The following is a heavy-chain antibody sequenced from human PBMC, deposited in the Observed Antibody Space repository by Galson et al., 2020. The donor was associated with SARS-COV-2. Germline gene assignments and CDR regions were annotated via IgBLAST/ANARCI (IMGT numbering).Heavy chain of an antibody. CDR3: TRSLRGGAGND. CDR2: VRGKAYGGTT. V-gene: IGHV3-49*04. Sequence: GGSLRLSCPGSTFTSGDYPLSCVRQVPGKGPEWFGTVRGKAYGGTTEYAASVNGRLHITRDDSTGIADLQMGSLQTEDTAVNDCTRSLRGGAGNDWGQGTLVTVSS. D-gene: IGHD3-16*01. J-gene: IGHJ4*02. CDR1: TFTSGDYP.